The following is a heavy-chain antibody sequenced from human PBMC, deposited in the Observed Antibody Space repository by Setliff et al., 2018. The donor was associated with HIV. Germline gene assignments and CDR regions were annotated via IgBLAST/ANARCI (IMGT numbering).Heavy chain of an antibody. CDR3: ARFGVAYGIDV. Sequence: GGSLRLSCAASGFTFSASWMNWARQAPGKGLEWVGNIKPDGSDKYYVDSVKGRFTISRDNAKNSLFLQMNSLRADDTAVYYCARFGVAYGIDVWGQGTTVTVSS. V-gene: IGHV3-7*03. D-gene: IGHD3-10*01. J-gene: IGHJ6*02. CDR1: GFTFSASW. CDR2: IKPDGSDK.